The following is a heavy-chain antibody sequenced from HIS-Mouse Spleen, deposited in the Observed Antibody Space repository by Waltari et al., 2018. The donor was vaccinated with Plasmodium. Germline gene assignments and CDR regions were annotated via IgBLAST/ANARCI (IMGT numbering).Heavy chain of an antibody. V-gene: IGHV4-59*08. J-gene: IGHJ4*02. D-gene: IGHD5-18*01. CDR3: ARLRYSYGYFDY. Sequence: QVQLQESGPGLVKPSETLSLTCTVSVGSISSYYWSWIRQPPGKGLEWIGYIYYSGSTNSNPSLKSRVTISVDTSKNQFSLKLSSVTAADTAVYYCARLRYSYGYFDYWGQGTLVTVSS. CDR2: IYYSGST. CDR1: VGSISSYY.